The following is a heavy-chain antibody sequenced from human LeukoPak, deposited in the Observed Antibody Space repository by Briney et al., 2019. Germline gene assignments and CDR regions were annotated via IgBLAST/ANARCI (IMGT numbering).Heavy chain of an antibody. Sequence: GGSLRLSCAASGFTFSSYWMSWVRQAPGKGLEWVANIKQDGSEKYYVDSVKGRFTISRDNAKNSLYLQMNSLRAEDTAVYYCAREPRSSSYYDFWIGYQACIDYWGQGTLVTVSS. CDR1: GFTFSSYW. CDR2: IKQDGSEK. CDR3: AREPRSSSYYDFWIGYQACIDY. J-gene: IGHJ4*02. V-gene: IGHV3-7*01. D-gene: IGHD3-3*01.